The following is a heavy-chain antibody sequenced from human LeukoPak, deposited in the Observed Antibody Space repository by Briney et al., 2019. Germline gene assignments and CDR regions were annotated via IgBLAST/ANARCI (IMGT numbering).Heavy chain of an antibody. J-gene: IGHJ4*02. Sequence: ASVKVSCKASGYTFTGYYMHWVRQAPGQGLEWMGWINPNSGGTNYAQKFQGRVTMTRDTSISTAYMELSRLRSDDTAVYYCARGLITMIGNLDYWGQGTLVTVSS. D-gene: IGHD3-22*01. CDR1: GYTFTGYY. CDR3: ARGLITMIGNLDY. V-gene: IGHV1-2*02. CDR2: INPNSGGT.